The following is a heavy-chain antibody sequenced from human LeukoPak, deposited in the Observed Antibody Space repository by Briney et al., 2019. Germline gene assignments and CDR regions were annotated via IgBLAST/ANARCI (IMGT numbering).Heavy chain of an antibody. J-gene: IGHJ4*02. CDR3: ARSGPGPLIDY. V-gene: IGHV3-30-3*01. CDR2: ISYDGSNK. D-gene: IGHD7-27*01. Sequence: GGSLRLSCAASGFTFSSYAMHWVRQGPGKGLEWVAVISYDGSNKYYADSVKGRFTISRDNSKNTLYLQMNSLRAEDTAVYYCARSGPGPLIDYWGQGTLVTVSS. CDR1: GFTFSSYA.